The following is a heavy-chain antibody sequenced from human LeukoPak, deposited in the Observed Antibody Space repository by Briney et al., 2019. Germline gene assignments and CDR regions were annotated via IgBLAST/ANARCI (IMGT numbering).Heavy chain of an antibody. Sequence: SETLSLTCAVYGGSFSGYYWSWIRQPPGKGLEWIGEINHSGSTNYNPSLKSRVTISVDTSKNQFSLKMSSVTAADTAVYYCARGGPRWLQHLIDYWGQGTLVTVSS. CDR1: GGSFSGYY. V-gene: IGHV4-34*01. J-gene: IGHJ4*02. CDR3: ARGGPRWLQHLIDY. D-gene: IGHD5-24*01. CDR2: INHSGST.